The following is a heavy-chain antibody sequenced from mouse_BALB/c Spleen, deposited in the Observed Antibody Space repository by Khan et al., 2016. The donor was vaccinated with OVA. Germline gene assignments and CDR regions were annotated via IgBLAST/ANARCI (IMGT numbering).Heavy chain of an antibody. CDR2: MISSGYT. D-gene: IGHD2-14*01. CDR1: GDSISSGY. V-gene: IGHV3-8*02. J-gene: IGHJ3*01. Sequence: VQLQESGPSLVQPSQTLSLTCSVTGDSISSGYWSWIRKFPGNKLEYMGYMISSGYTYYNPSLKSRISITRHTSKNQYYLQLNSVTTEDTATYYCARSTYRYAFAYGGQGTLVTVSA. CDR3: ARSTYRYAFAY.